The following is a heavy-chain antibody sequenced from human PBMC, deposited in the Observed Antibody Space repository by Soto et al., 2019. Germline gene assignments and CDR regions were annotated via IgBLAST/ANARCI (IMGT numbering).Heavy chain of an antibody. Sequence: QVQLVQSGAEEKKPGASVKVSCKASGYTFTNYATHWVRQAPGQRLEWMGWINAGNGNTKYSQKFQGRVTITRDTSASTAYMELSSLRSEDTAVYYCARVSGYSLPDYWGPGTLVTVSS. J-gene: IGHJ4*02. CDR3: ARVSGYSLPDY. CDR2: INAGNGNT. CDR1: GYTFTNYA. D-gene: IGHD5-12*01. V-gene: IGHV1-3*05.